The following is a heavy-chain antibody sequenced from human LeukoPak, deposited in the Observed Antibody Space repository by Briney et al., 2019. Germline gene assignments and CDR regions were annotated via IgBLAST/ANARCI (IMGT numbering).Heavy chain of an antibody. V-gene: IGHV4-59*01. Sequence: SETLSLTCTVSGGSISSDYWSWIRQPPGKGLEWIGNIYYSGGTNYNPSLKSRVTISVDTSKNQFSLKLSSVTAADTAVYYCARGPPDDYGDVEYFQDWGQGTLVTVSS. D-gene: IGHD4-17*01. CDR3: ARGPPDDYGDVEYFQD. CDR1: GGSISSDY. J-gene: IGHJ1*01. CDR2: IYYSGGT.